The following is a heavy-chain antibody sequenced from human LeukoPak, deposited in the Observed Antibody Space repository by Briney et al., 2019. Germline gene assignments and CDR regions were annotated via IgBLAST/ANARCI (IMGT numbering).Heavy chain of an antibody. J-gene: IGHJ4*02. D-gene: IGHD2-21*02. CDR1: GFTFSSYA. CDR3: ARDRTPPRMVTPNGPAY. CDR2: ISYGGSNK. V-gene: IGHV3-30*04. Sequence: PGRSLRLSCAASGFTFSSYAMHWVRQAPGKGLEWVAVISYGGSNKYYADSVKGRFTISRDNSKNTLYLQMNSLRAEDTAVYYCARDRTPPRMVTPNGPAYWGQGTLVTVSS.